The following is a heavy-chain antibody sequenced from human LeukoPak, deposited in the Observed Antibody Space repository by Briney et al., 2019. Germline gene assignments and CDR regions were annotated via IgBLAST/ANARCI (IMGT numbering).Heavy chain of an antibody. CDR2: IYYSGST. CDR1: GGSISSGGYC. CDR3: ARERGSQPGSPLLV. J-gene: IGHJ4*02. D-gene: IGHD2-15*01. V-gene: IGHV4-31*03. Sequence: SETLSLTCTVSGGSISSGGYCWSWIRQHPGKGLEWIGYIYYSGSTYYNPSLKSRVTISVDTSKNQFSLKLSSVTAADTAVYYCARERGSQPGSPLLVWGQGTLVTVSS.